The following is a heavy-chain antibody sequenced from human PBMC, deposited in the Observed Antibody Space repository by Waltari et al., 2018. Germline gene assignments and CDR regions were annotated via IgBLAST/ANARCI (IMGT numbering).Heavy chain of an antibody. CDR2: INGDGYGI. J-gene: IGHJ4*02. CDR1: GFPFSDYW. Sequence: EVQLVEAGGDLVQPGWSLRLSCEASGFPFSDYWMHLVRQSPGKGPVWVSRINGDGYGITYSDSVKGRFTISRDNTKNTLYLQMNSLRVEDTAVYYCARKGGRGYAYGPFYFDYWGQGALVIVSS. V-gene: IGHV3-74*01. D-gene: IGHD5-12*01. CDR3: ARKGGRGYAYGPFYFDY.